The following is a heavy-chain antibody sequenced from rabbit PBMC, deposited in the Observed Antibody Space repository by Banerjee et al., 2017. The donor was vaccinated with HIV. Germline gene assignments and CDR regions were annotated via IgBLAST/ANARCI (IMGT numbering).Heavy chain of an antibody. J-gene: IGHJ6*01. CDR1: GFSFSSSYW. CDR3: RKEYIVDPSYGDYGMDL. V-gene: IGHV1S43*01. CDR2: IYTGDGST. Sequence: QQQVEESGGGLVKPGGTLTLTCTASGFSFSSSYWICWVRQAPGKGLEWIGCIYTGDGSTYYASWAKGRFTISRSTSLNTVDLKMTSLTAADTATYFCRKEYIVDPSYGDYGMDLWGPGTLVTVS. D-gene: IGHD6-1*01.